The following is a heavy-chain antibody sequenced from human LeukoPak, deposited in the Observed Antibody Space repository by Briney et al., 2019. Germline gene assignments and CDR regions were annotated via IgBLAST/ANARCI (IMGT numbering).Heavy chain of an antibody. D-gene: IGHD6-13*01. CDR3: ARLMGIAAAGTDDY. Sequence: SETLSLTCTVSSDSIFTSNWWSWVRQPPGKGLEWIGQIFRSGSTNYNPSLKSRVTISVDTSKNQFSLKLSSVTAADTAVYYCARLMGIAAAGTDDYWGQGTLVTVSS. CDR2: IFRSGST. V-gene: IGHV4-4*02. CDR1: SDSIFTSNW. J-gene: IGHJ4*02.